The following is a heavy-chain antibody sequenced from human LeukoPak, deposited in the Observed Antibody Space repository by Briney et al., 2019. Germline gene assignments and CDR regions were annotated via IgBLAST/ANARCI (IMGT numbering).Heavy chain of an antibody. D-gene: IGHD3-22*01. J-gene: IGHJ3*02. CDR2: ISYDGSNK. CDR3: AKDSYYYDGRGAFDI. Sequence: GRSLRLSCAASGFTFSSYGMHWVRQAPGKGLEWVAVISYDGSNKYYADSVKGRFTISRDNSKNTLYLQMNSLRAEDTAVYYCAKDSYYYDGRGAFDIWGQGTMVTVSS. CDR1: GFTFSSYG. V-gene: IGHV3-30*18.